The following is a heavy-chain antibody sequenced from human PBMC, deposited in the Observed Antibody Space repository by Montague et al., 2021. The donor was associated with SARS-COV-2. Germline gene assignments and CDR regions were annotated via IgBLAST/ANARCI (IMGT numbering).Heavy chain of an antibody. V-gene: IGHV4-61*09. CDR3: ARHRSISAVVPNYFDP. CDR1: GGSISTGNYY. D-gene: IGHD6-13*01. J-gene: IGHJ5*02. Sequence: TLSLTCSVSGGSISTGNYYWSWIRQPAGKRLEWIGDIYTSGRTNYNPSVQSRVTILVDTSKNQFSLRLNSVTAADAAVYYCARHRSISAVVPNYFDPWGQGTLATVSS. CDR2: IYTSGRT.